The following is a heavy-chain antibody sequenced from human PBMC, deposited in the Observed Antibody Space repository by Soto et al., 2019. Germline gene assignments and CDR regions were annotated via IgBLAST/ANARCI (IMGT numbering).Heavy chain of an antibody. Sequence: QVQLQESGPGLVKPSQTLSLTCTVSGASISSGDYYWSWIRQPPGKGPEWIAYIHYSGSTYYSPSLKSRFTISVDTAKNQFSLKLTSVTAADTAVYYCVRVWDCTGGDCYNWFDPWGQGTLVTVSS. D-gene: IGHD2-8*02. CDR1: GASISSGDYY. J-gene: IGHJ5*02. CDR2: IHYSGST. V-gene: IGHV4-30-4*01. CDR3: VRVWDCTGGDCYNWFDP.